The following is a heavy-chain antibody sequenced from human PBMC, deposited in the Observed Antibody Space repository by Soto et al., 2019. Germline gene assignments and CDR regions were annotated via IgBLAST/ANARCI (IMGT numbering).Heavy chain of an antibody. D-gene: IGHD5-12*01. Sequence: EVQLLESGGGLVQPGGSLRLSCAGSGFTFSSYAMSWVRQAPGKGLEWVSAISGSGGNTYYADSVKGRFTISRDNSKNTLYLQMNSLRAEYTAVYYCAKSRDGYNSGAFDIWGQGTMVTVSS. CDR3: AKSRDGYNSGAFDI. CDR1: GFTFSSYA. J-gene: IGHJ3*02. V-gene: IGHV3-23*01. CDR2: ISGSGGNT.